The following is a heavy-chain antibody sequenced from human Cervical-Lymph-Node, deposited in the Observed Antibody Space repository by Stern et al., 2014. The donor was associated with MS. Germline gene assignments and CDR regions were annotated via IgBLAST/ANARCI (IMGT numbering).Heavy chain of an antibody. V-gene: IGHV1-46*01. CDR1: GYTLTSYY. D-gene: IGHD4-23*01. J-gene: IGHJ4*02. CDR3: ARDSTVALAPLDY. CDR2: INPSGGST. Sequence: VQLVESGAEVKKPGASVKVSCKASGYTLTSYYMHWVRQAPGQGLEWMGTINPSGGSTKYAQKFQGRVTMTRDTSTSTVYMELSSLRPEDTAVYYCARDSTVALAPLDYWGQGTLVTVSS.